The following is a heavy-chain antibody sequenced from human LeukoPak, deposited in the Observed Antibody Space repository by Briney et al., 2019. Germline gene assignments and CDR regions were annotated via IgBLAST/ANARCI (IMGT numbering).Heavy chain of an antibody. CDR2: ISGSGGST. V-gene: IGHV3-23*01. J-gene: IGHJ5*02. D-gene: IGHD3-10*01. Sequence: PGGSLRLSCAASGFTFSSYAMSWVRQAPGKGLEWVSAISGSGGSTYYADSVRGRFTISRDNSKNTLYLQMNSLRAEDTAVYYCAKDPTGEPTNWFDPWGQGTLVTVSS. CDR3: AKDPTGEPTNWFDP. CDR1: GFTFSSYA.